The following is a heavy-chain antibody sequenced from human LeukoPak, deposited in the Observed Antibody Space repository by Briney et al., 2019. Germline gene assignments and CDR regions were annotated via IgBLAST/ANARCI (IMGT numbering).Heavy chain of an antibody. CDR1: GFTFSSYS. CDR2: ISSSSSYI. V-gene: IGHV3-21*01. Sequence: GGSLRLSCAASGFTFSSYSMNWVRQAPGKGLEWVSSISSSSSYIYYADSVKGRFTISRDNAKNSLYLQMNSLRAEDTAVYYCARDYDSSGYYYDWGQGTLVTVSS. J-gene: IGHJ4*02. CDR3: ARDYDSSGYYYD. D-gene: IGHD3-22*01.